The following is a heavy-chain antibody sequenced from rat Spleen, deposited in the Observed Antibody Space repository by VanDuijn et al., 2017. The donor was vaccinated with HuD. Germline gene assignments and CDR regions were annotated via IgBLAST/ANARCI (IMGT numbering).Heavy chain of an antibody. CDR1: EYSITSSYR. V-gene: IGHV3-3*01. CDR2: LDSAGSA. Sequence: QLQEAGPGLVKPSQSLSLSCSVTEYSITSSYRWNWIRKFPGNKLEWMGYLDSAGSAEYNPSLKSRISITRDTSKNQLFLQVNSVTTEDTATYYCARAYYNSGDYVMDAWGQGASVTVSS. D-gene: IGHD1-1*01. CDR3: ARAYYNSGDYVMDA. J-gene: IGHJ4*01.